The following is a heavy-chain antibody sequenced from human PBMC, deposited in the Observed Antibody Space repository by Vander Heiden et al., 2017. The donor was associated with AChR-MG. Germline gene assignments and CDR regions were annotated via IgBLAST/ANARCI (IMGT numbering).Heavy chain of an antibody. D-gene: IGHD2-2*01. CDR1: GFPLSRYW. J-gene: IGHJ4*02. Sequence: EVQLVESGGGLVQPGGSLRLSCAASGFPLSRYWMGGVRQGPGKGLEGCANIKQDGSEKYYVDSVKGQFTISRDNAKNSLYLQMNSLRAEDTAVYYCARVWLNGFYPAGQYWGQGTLVTVSS. V-gene: IGHV3-7*01. CDR2: IKQDGSEK. CDR3: ARVWLNGFYPAGQY.